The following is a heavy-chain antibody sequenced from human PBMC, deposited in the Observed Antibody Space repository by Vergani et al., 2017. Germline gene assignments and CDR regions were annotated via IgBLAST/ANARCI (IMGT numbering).Heavy chain of an antibody. Sequence: QVQLVQSGAEVKKPGSSVKVSCKASGGTFSRYAISWVRQAPGKGLEWMGRIIPILGIANYAQKFQGRVTITAEKSTSTAYMELSILRSEDTAVYYCARGPNSSGWYRGLDYYYGVMDVWGQGTTVSASS. CDR3: ARGPNSSGWYRGLDYYYGVMDV. V-gene: IGHV1-69*04. CDR1: GGTFSRYA. D-gene: IGHD6-19*01. CDR2: IIPILGIA. J-gene: IGHJ6*02.